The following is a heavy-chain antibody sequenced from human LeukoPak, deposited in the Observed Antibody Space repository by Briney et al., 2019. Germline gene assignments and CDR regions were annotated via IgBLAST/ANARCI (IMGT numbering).Heavy chain of an antibody. CDR2: IIPIFGTA. CDR1: GGTFSSYA. CDR3: ASPPYDFWSGYQIQEYFQH. Sequence: SVKVSCKASGGTFSSYAISWVRQAPGQGLEWMGRIIPIFGTANYAQKFQGRVTITTDESTSAAYMELSSLRSEDTAVYYCASPPYDFWSGYQIQEYFQHWGQGTLVTVSS. V-gene: IGHV1-69*05. D-gene: IGHD3-3*01. J-gene: IGHJ1*01.